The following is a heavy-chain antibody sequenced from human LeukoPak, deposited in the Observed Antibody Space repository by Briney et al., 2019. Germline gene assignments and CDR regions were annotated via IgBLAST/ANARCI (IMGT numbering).Heavy chain of an antibody. CDR1: GYTFTSYD. V-gene: IGHV1-8*03. Sequence: VSVKVSCKASGYTFTSYDINWVRQATGQGLEWMGWMNPNSGNTGYAQKFQGRVTITRNTSISTAYMELSSLRSEDTAVYYCARGLYCSSTSCYKGWFDPWGQGTLVTVSS. CDR2: MNPNSGNT. D-gene: IGHD2-2*02. J-gene: IGHJ5*02. CDR3: ARGLYCSSTSCYKGWFDP.